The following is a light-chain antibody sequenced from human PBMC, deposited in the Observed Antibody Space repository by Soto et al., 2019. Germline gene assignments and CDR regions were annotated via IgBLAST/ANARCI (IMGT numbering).Light chain of an antibody. CDR3: SSYAGDNNYV. J-gene: IGLJ1*01. Sequence: QSVVTQPPSASGTPGQRVTISCSGSRSNIGSNTVTWYQQLPGTAPKLLIHSNDQRPSGVPDRFSGSKSGTSASLAISGLQSEDEADYYCSSYAGDNNYVFGTGTKLTVL. CDR1: RSNIGSNT. V-gene: IGLV1-44*01. CDR2: SND.